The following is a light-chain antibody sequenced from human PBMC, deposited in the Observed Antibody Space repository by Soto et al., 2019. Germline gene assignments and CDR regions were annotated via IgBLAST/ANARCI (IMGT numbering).Light chain of an antibody. Sequence: ETELTQSPGTLSLSPGERATLSCRASQSISSGYLAWYQQRPGQAPRLLISGASNRATGIPDRFSGSGSGTDITLTISRLGPQDFAVYYCQQYGGSPLVTFGGGTKVEIK. V-gene: IGKV3-20*01. J-gene: IGKJ4*01. CDR1: QSISSGY. CDR3: QQYGGSPLVT. CDR2: GAS.